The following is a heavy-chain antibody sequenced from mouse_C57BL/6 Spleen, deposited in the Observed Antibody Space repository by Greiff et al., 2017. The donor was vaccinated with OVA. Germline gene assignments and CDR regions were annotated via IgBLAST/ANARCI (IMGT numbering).Heavy chain of an antibody. V-gene: IGHV1-53*01. Sequence: QVQLQQPGTELVKPGASVKLSCKASGYTFTSYWMHWVKQRPGQGLEWIGNINPSNGGTNYNEKFKSKATLTVDKSSSTAYMQLSSLTSEDSAVYYCASGRITTVVATDYFDYWGQGTTLTVSS. CDR2: INPSNGGT. D-gene: IGHD1-1*01. CDR3: ASGRITTVVATDYFDY. CDR1: GYTFTSYW. J-gene: IGHJ2*01.